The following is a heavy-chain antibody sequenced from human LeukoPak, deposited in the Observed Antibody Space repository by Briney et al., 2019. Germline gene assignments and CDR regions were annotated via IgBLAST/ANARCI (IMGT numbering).Heavy chain of an antibody. J-gene: IGHJ4*02. Sequence: ASVKVSCKASGYTFGGYYMHWVRQAPGQGLEWMGWIYPNSGGTNYAQKFQGRVTMTRDTSISTAYMELSRLRSDDTAVYSCARTLYSYGPLDHWGQGTQVTVSS. CDR3: ARTLYSYGPLDH. CDR2: IYPNSGGT. CDR1: GYTFGGYY. D-gene: IGHD5-18*01. V-gene: IGHV1-2*02.